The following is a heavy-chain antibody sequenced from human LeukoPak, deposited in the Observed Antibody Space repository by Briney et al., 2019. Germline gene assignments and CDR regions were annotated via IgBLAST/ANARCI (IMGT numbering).Heavy chain of an antibody. CDR2: IYYSGST. J-gene: IGHJ6*02. Sequence: SETLSLTCTVSGGSINNYYWSWIRQPPGKGLEWIGYIYYSGSTNYNPSLKSRVTISVDTSKNQFSLKLNSVTAADTAVYYCARDRITMVRDALRYYGMDVWGQGTTVTVSS. V-gene: IGHV4-59*01. CDR1: GGSINNYY. CDR3: ARDRITMVRDALRYYGMDV. D-gene: IGHD3-10*01.